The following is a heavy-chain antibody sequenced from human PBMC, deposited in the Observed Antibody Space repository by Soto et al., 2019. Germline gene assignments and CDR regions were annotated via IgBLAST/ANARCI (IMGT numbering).Heavy chain of an antibody. J-gene: IGHJ6*02. Sequence: QVQLVESGGGVVQPGRSLRLSCAASGFTFSSYAMHWVRQAPGKGLEWVAVISYDGSNKYYADSVKGRFTISRDNSKNTLYLQMNSLRAEDTAVYYCARGTAPGYYYYYGMDVWGQGTTVTVSS. V-gene: IGHV3-30-3*01. D-gene: IGHD2-21*02. CDR1: GFTFSSYA. CDR2: ISYDGSNK. CDR3: ARGTAPGYYYYYGMDV.